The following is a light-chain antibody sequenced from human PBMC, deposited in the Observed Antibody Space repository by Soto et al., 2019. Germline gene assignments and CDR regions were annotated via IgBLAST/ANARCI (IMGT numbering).Light chain of an antibody. Sequence: QSALTQPASVSGSPGQSITISCTGTTSDVGRFNYVSWYQHHPGKAPKLMIYDVSNRPSGLSNRFSGSKSGNTASLTISGLQPEDEADYYCDSYTSSSTVVFGGGTKLTVL. CDR2: DVS. CDR3: DSYTSSSTVV. J-gene: IGLJ2*01. CDR1: TSDVGRFNY. V-gene: IGLV2-14*03.